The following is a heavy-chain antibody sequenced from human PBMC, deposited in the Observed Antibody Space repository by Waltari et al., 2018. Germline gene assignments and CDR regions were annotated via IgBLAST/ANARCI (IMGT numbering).Heavy chain of an antibody. V-gene: IGHV1-24*01. CDR2: CDPEDGET. J-gene: IGHJ3*02. CDR3: ATTEWLVRLGAVDS. CDR1: GYTFTSYS. Sequence: QVQLVQSGAEVKKPGASVKVSYKASGYTFTSYSMHWVRQAPGKGLEWMGGCDPEDGETIYARKVQGRVTMTEDTSTDTAYMELGSLRSEDTAVYYCATTEWLVRLGAVDSWGQGTMVTVSS. D-gene: IGHD6-19*01.